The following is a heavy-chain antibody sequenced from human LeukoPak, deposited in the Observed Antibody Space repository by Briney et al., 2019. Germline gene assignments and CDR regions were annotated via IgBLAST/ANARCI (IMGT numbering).Heavy chain of an antibody. Sequence: GRSLRLSCAASGFTFSSYAMHWVRQAPGKGLEWVAVISYDGSNKYYADSVKGRFTISRDNSKNTLYLQMNSLRAEDTAVYYCARDLRGGRDYWGQGTLVTVSS. CDR2: ISYDGSNK. D-gene: IGHD3-16*01. CDR3: ARDLRGGRDY. V-gene: IGHV3-30-3*01. J-gene: IGHJ4*02. CDR1: GFTFSSYA.